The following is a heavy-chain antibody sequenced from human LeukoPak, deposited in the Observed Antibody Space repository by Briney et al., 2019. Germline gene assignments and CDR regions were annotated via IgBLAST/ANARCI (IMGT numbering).Heavy chain of an antibody. J-gene: IGHJ4*02. CDR2: IHYSGST. V-gene: IGHV4-39*07. D-gene: IGHD4-17*01. CDR1: GGSISSTSYY. CDR3: ARELGDYDFDY. Sequence: SETLSLTCTVSGGSISSTSYYWGWIRQPPGKGLEWIGNIHYSGSTYYNPSLKSRVTISVDTSKNQFSLKLSSVTAADTAVYYCARELGDYDFDYWGQGTLVTVSS.